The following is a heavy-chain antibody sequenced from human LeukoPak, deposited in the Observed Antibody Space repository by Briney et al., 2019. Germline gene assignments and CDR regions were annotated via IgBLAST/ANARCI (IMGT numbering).Heavy chain of an antibody. Sequence: GGSLRLSCAASGFTFSSYAMSWVRQAPGKGLEWVANIKQDGSEKYYVDSVKGRFTISRDNAKNSLYLQMNSLRAEDTAVYYCARDPGTYYDFWSGYYPPNFDYWGQGTLVTVSS. D-gene: IGHD3-3*01. CDR2: IKQDGSEK. V-gene: IGHV3-7*01. J-gene: IGHJ4*02. CDR1: GFTFSSYA. CDR3: ARDPGTYYDFWSGYYPPNFDY.